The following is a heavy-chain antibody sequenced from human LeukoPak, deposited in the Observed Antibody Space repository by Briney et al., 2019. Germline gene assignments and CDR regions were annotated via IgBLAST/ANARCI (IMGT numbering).Heavy chain of an antibody. CDR1: GFTFSSYS. Sequence: PGGSLRLSCAASGFTFSSYSMPWVRQAPGKGLEWVAVISYDGSNKYYADSVKGRFTISRDNSKNTLYLQMNSLRAEDTAVYYCAKERQQLVLGDYFDYWGQGTLVTVSS. CDR2: ISYDGSNK. V-gene: IGHV3-30*18. D-gene: IGHD6-13*01. J-gene: IGHJ4*02. CDR3: AKERQQLVLGDYFDY.